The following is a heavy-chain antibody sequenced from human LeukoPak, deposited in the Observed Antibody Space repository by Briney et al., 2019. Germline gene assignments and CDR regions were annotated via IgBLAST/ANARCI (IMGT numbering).Heavy chain of an antibody. Sequence: PGGSLRLSCAASGFTFGSYAMSWVRQAPGKGLEWVSAISHSAYTTYYADSVKGRFTISRDNSKNTLYLQMSSLRAEDTAVYYCARAAVAAYYFDYWGQGTLVTVSS. CDR2: ISHSAYTT. V-gene: IGHV3-23*01. CDR3: ARAAVAAYYFDY. D-gene: IGHD6-19*01. CDR1: GFTFGSYA. J-gene: IGHJ4*02.